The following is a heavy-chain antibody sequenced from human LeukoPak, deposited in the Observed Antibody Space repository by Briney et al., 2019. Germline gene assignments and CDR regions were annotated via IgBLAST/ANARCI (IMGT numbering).Heavy chain of an antibody. D-gene: IGHD3-10*01. CDR1: GYTFTSYG. Sequence: ASVKVSCKASGYTFTSYGISWVRQAPGQGLEWMGWISAYNGNTNYAQKLQGRVTMTTDTSTSTAYMELRSLRSDDTAVYYCARAVGSGSFQTFYYYMDVWGKGTTVTISS. J-gene: IGHJ6*03. CDR2: ISAYNGNT. V-gene: IGHV1-18*01. CDR3: ARAVGSGSFQTFYYYMDV.